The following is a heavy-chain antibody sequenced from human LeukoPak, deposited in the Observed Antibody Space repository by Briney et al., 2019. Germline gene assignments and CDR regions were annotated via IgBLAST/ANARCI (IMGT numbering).Heavy chain of an antibody. J-gene: IGHJ4*02. D-gene: IGHD3-22*01. CDR1: GYTLTELS. Sequence: GASVKVSCKVSGYTLTELSMHWVRQAPGKGLEWMGGIIPIFRTANYAQKFQGRVTITADESTSTAYMELSSLRSEDTAVYYCARALRYYSDSSGYAFDYWGQGTLVTVSS. CDR3: ARALRYYSDSSGYAFDY. V-gene: IGHV1-69*13. CDR2: IIPIFRTA.